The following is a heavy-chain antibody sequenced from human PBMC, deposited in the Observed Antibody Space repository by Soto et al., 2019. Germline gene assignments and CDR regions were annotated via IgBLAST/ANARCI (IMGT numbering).Heavy chain of an antibody. CDR3: AKDPNTDYIGGFEF. J-gene: IGHJ3*01. Sequence: RLSCAASGFTFSSYEMNWVRQAPGKGLEWVSYISSSGSTIYYADSVKGRFTISRDNSKSTLSLQMSSLRAEDTAVYYCAKDPNTDYIGGFEFGGPGTMVTVSS. CDR1: GFTFSSYE. D-gene: IGHD4-4*01. V-gene: IGHV3-48*03. CDR2: ISSSGSTI.